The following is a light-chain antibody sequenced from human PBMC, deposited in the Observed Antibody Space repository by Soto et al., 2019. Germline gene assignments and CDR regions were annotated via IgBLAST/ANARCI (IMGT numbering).Light chain of an antibody. V-gene: IGLV2-23*02. Sequence: QSALTQPASVSGSPGQSITISCTGTSSDVGSYNLVSWYQQHPGKAPKLMIYEVSKRPSGVSNRFSGSKSGNTASLTISGLQAEVEADYYCCSYAGSRTFDVVFGGGTKLTVL. J-gene: IGLJ2*01. CDR2: EVS. CDR1: SSDVGSYNL. CDR3: CSYAGSRTFDVV.